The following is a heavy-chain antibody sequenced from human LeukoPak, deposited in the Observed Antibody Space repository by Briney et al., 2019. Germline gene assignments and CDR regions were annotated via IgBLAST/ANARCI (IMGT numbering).Heavy chain of an antibody. CDR2: ISSSSSYI. Sequence: GGSLRLSCAASGFTFSSYSMNWARQAPGKGLEWVSSISSSSSYIYYADSVKGRFTISRDNAKNSLYLQMNSLRAEDTAVYYCARDWEPFYDSSGYCVDAFDIWGQGTMVTVSS. D-gene: IGHD3-22*01. CDR1: GFTFSSYS. CDR3: ARDWEPFYDSSGYCVDAFDI. J-gene: IGHJ3*02. V-gene: IGHV3-21*01.